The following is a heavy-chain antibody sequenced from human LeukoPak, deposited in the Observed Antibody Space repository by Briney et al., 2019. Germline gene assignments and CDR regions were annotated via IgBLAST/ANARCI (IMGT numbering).Heavy chain of an antibody. CDR2: INHSGST. J-gene: IGHJ4*02. Sequence: SETLSLTCAVYGGSFSGYYWSWIRQPPGKGLEWMGEINHSGSTNYNPSLKSRGTISVDTSKNQFSLKLSSVTAADTAVYYCARYSSSWYTHDDYFDDWGQGTLVTVSS. CDR1: GGSFSGYY. CDR3: ARYSSSWYTHDDYFDD. V-gene: IGHV4-34*01. D-gene: IGHD6-13*01.